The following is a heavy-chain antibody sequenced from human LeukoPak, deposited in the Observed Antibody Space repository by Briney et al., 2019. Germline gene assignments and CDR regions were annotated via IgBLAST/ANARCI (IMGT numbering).Heavy chain of an antibody. V-gene: IGHV3-53*01. D-gene: IGHD6-13*01. CDR1: GFTVSSNY. CDR3: VAYKYILSWSAFDF. J-gene: IGHJ3*01. CDR2: IYSGGST. Sequence: PGGSLRLSCAASGFTVSSNYMSWVRQAPGKGLEWVSVIYSGGSTYYADSVKGRFTISRDNSENTLYLQMNSLRAEDAAVYYCVAYKYILSWSAFDFWGRGTMVTVSS.